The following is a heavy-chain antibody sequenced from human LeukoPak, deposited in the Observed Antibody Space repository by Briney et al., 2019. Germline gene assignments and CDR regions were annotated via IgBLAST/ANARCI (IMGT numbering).Heavy chain of an antibody. Sequence: GESLKISCKGSGYIFTSYWIGWVRQMPGKGLEWLGIIYPGDSDTRYSPSFQGQVTISADKSISTAYLQWSSLKASDTAMYYCARQIDYYDSSGYYEDAFDIWGQGTMVTVSS. J-gene: IGHJ3*02. CDR3: ARQIDYYDSSGYYEDAFDI. V-gene: IGHV5-51*01. D-gene: IGHD3-22*01. CDR2: IYPGDSDT. CDR1: GYIFTSYW.